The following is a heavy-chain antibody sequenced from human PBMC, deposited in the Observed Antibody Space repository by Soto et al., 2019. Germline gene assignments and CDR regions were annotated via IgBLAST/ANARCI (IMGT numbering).Heavy chain of an antibody. V-gene: IGHV3-23*01. J-gene: IGHJ4*02. CDR2: ISGSGDKS. CDR1: GFTFTKSA. Sequence: GGSLRLSCVASGFTFTKSAMSWVRQAPGKGLEWVSTISGSGDKSFYADSVKGRFTISRDSSKSTLSLQMNSLRDDDTAVYYCVKGVYSSGSDFFDYWGQGTPVTVSS. D-gene: IGHD6-19*01. CDR3: VKGVYSSGSDFFDY.